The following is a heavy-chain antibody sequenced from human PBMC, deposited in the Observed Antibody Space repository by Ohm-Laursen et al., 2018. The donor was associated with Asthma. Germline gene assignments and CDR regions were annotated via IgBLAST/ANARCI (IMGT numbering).Heavy chain of an antibody. J-gene: IGHJ6*02. CDR3: ARAASRYYDSSGYHNYGMDV. D-gene: IGHD3-22*01. V-gene: IGHV3-13*05. CDR1: GFTFSSYD. Sequence: SLRLSCAASGFTFSSYDMHWVRQATGKGLEWVSAIGTAGDPYYPGSVKGRFTISRENAKNSLYLQMNSLRAGDTAVYYCARAASRYYDSSGYHNYGMDVWGQGTTVTVSS. CDR2: IGTAGDP.